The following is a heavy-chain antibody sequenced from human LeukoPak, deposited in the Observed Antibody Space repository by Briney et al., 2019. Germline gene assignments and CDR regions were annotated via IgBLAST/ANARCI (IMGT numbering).Heavy chain of an antibody. J-gene: IGHJ6*04. CDR1: GFTFSSYW. Sequence: GGSLRLSCAASGFTFSSYWMHWVRQAPGKGLVWVSRINSDGSSTRNADSVNVKGRITISRDNAKNSLYLQMNSLRAEDTAVYYCAELGITMIGGVWGKGTTVTISS. CDR3: AELGITMIGGV. D-gene: IGHD3-10*02. CDR2: INSDGSST. V-gene: IGHV3-74*01.